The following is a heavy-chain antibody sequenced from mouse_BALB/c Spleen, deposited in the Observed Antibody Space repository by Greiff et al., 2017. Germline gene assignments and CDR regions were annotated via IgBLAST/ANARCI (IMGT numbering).Heavy chain of an antibody. CDR2: ILPGSGST. J-gene: IGHJ2*01. CDR1: GYTFSSYW. D-gene: IGHD2-2*01. CDR3: ARCYGYDYFDY. Sequence: VQLQESGAELMKPGASVKISCKATGYTFSSYWIEWVKQRPGHGLEWIGEILPGSGSTNYNEKFKGKATLTADTSSNTAYMQLSSLTSEDSAVYYCARCYGYDYFDYWGQGTTLTVSS. V-gene: IGHV1-9*01.